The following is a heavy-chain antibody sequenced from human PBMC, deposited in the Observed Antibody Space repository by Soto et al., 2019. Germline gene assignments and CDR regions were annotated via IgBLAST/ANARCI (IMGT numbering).Heavy chain of an antibody. Sequence: GGSLRLSCAASWFTVSRNNTSWVRQAPGKGLEWVSVIYSGGSTYYADSVKGRFTISRDNSKNTLYLQMNSLRAGDTAVYYCARQHSNAWIFDYWGQGTLVTVSS. J-gene: IGHJ4*02. V-gene: IGHV3-53*01. CDR3: ARQHSNAWIFDY. D-gene: IGHD6-19*01. CDR2: IYSGGST. CDR1: WFTVSRNN.